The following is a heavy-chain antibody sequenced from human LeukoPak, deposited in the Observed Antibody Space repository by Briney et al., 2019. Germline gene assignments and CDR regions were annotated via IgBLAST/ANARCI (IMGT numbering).Heavy chain of an antibody. V-gene: IGHV3-23*01. J-gene: IGHJ4*02. CDR3: ARAAQGWDY. CDR1: GFTFSSYA. Sequence: GGSLRLSCAASGFTFSSYAMSWVRQAPGKGLEWVSSISGSGDNTCYADSVRGRFTISRDNAKNTLYLQMNSLRAEDAAVYYCARAAQGWDYWGQGTLVTVSS. CDR2: ISGSGDNT. D-gene: IGHD2-15*01.